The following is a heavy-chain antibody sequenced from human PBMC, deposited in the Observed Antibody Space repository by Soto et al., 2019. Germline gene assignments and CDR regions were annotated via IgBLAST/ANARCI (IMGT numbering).Heavy chain of an antibody. D-gene: IGHD4-4*01. J-gene: IGHJ6*02. CDR3: ARDQYSKGAYGMDV. CDR2: ISYDGNNK. Sequence: QVQLVESGGGVVQPGRSLRLSCAASGFTFSSYAMHWVRQAPGKGLEWVAVISYDGNNKYYADSVKGRFTISRDNSKNTLYLQMNSLRAEDTAVYYCARDQYSKGAYGMDVWGQGTTVTVSS. V-gene: IGHV3-30-3*01. CDR1: GFTFSSYA.